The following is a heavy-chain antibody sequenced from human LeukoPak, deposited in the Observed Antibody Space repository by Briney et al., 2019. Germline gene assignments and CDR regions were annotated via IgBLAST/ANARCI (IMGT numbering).Heavy chain of an antibody. D-gene: IGHD3-22*01. Sequence: SETLSLTCTVSGYSISSGYYWGWIRQPPGKGLEWIGSIYHSGSTYYNPSLKSRVTISVDTSKNQFSLKLSSVTAADTAVYYCARVQDYYDRAFAFDIWGQGTMVTVSS. V-gene: IGHV4-38-2*02. CDR3: ARVQDYYDRAFAFDI. J-gene: IGHJ3*02. CDR1: GYSISSGYY. CDR2: IYHSGST.